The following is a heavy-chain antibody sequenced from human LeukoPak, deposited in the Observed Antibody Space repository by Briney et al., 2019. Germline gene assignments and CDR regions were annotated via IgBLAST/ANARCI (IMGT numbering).Heavy chain of an antibody. D-gene: IGHD6-13*01. CDR1: GGSISSYH. V-gene: IGHV4-59*01. Sequence: SETLSLTCTVSGGSISSYHWSWLRPPPGKGLEWIGNVSYCGSTNYNPPLKSRLQITVDMYKNEFSLKLSSVTAADTAVHYCAISPYSSGWYPPPGEWGRGTLVTVSS. CDR3: AISPYSSGWYPPPGE. CDR2: VSYCGST. J-gene: IGHJ4*02.